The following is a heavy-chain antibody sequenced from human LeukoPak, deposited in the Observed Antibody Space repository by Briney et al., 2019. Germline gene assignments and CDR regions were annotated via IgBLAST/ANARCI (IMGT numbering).Heavy chain of an antibody. J-gene: IGHJ5*02. Sequence: SETLSLTCAVSGGSISSYYWSWIRQPPGKGLEWIGYIYYSGSTNYNPSLKSRVTISVDTSKNQFSLKLSSVTAADTAVYYCARDYRYSSGWYDPWGQGTLVTVSS. CDR3: ARDYRYSSGWYDP. D-gene: IGHD6-19*01. CDR1: GGSISSYY. CDR2: IYYSGST. V-gene: IGHV4-59*12.